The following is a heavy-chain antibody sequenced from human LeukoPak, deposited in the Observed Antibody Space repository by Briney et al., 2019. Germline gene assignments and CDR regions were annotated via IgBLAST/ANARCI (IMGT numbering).Heavy chain of an antibody. V-gene: IGHV1-8*01. Sequence: ASVKVSCKASGYTFTSYDINWVRQATGQGLEWMGWMNPNSGNTGYAQKFQGRVTMTRNTSISTAYMELSSLRSDDTAVYYCARTYKVVPYSSGWDFDYWGQGTLVTVSS. D-gene: IGHD6-19*01. CDR3: ARTYKVVPYSSGWDFDY. CDR1: GYTFTSYD. CDR2: MNPNSGNT. J-gene: IGHJ4*02.